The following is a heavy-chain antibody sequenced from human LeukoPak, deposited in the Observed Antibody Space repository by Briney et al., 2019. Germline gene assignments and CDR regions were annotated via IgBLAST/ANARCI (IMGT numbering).Heavy chain of an antibody. CDR3: ARTSHLYQLLRDGVDY. D-gene: IGHD2-2*01. CDR1: GFTFSSYS. Sequence: GGSLRLSCAASGFTFSSYSMNWVRQAPGKGLEWVSSISSSSSYIYYADSVKGRFTISRDNAKNSLYLQMNSLRAEDTAVYYCARTSHLYQLLRDGVDYWGQGTLVTVSS. CDR2: ISSSSSYI. J-gene: IGHJ4*02. V-gene: IGHV3-21*01.